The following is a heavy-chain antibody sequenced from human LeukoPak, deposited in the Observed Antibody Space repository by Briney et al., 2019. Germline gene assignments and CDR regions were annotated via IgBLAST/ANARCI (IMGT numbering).Heavy chain of an antibody. Sequence: GGSLRLSCAASGFTVSSNYMSWVRQAPGKGLEWVAIISYDGSNEDYADSVKGRFTISRDNSKNTLYLQMNSLRAEDTAVYYCARDRVYYYEAHDAFDIWGQGTMVTVSS. J-gene: IGHJ3*02. CDR3: ARDRVYYYEAHDAFDI. CDR1: GFTVSSNY. D-gene: IGHD3-22*01. CDR2: ISYDGSNE. V-gene: IGHV3-30*03.